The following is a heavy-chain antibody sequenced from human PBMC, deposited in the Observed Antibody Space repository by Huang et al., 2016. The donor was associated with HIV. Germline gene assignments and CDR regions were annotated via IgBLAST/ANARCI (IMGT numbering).Heavy chain of an antibody. D-gene: IGHD1-26*01. V-gene: IGHV5-51*01. J-gene: IGHJ4*02. CDR2: IDPGESAA. CDR3: ARRGFNAGSSPDS. Sequence: EVQLVQSGPEVNKPGESLKISCRVSGYSFTNYWIGWVRQRRGKGLEWMGIIDPGESAAAYNPSFRGEATISADKPINTAHLQWDSLKTSDSAIYYCARRGFNAGSSPDSWGQGTLVTVSS. CDR1: GYSFTNYW.